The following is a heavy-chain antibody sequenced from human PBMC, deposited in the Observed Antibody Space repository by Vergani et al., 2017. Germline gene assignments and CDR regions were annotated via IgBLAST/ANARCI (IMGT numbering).Heavy chain of an antibody. D-gene: IGHD3-16*01. Sequence: EVQLVESGGGLVKPGGSLRLSCAASGFTFSSYAMHWVRQAPGKGLEYVSAISSNGGSTYYADSVKGRFTISRDNSKNTLYLQMSSLRAEDTAVYYCVKDTFGGVDGPTDYWGQGTLVTVSS. CDR3: VKDTFGGVDGPTDY. V-gene: IGHV3-64D*06. CDR1: GFTFSSYA. J-gene: IGHJ4*02. CDR2: ISSNGGST.